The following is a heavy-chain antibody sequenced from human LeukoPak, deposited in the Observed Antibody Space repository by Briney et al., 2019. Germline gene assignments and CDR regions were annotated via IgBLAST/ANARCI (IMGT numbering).Heavy chain of an antibody. CDR1: GYTFTSYG. J-gene: IGHJ3*02. CDR3: ARDSRYSGRYRDDAFDI. Sequence: ASVKVSCKASGYTFTSYGISWVRQAPGQGLEWMGWISAYNGNTNYAQKLQGRVTMTTDTSTSTAYMELRSLRSDDTAVYYCARDSRYSGRYRDDAFDIWGQGTMVTVSS. CDR2: ISAYNGNT. V-gene: IGHV1-18*01. D-gene: IGHD1-26*01.